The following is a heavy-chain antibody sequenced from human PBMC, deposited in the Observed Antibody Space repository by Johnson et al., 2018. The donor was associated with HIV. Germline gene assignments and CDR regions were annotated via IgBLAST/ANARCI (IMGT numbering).Heavy chain of an antibody. J-gene: IGHJ3*01. CDR2: ISWNGGST. CDR1: GFIFDDYD. D-gene: IGHD3-10*01. V-gene: IGHV3-20*04. Sequence: VQLVESGGGVVRPGGSLRLSCAASGFIFDDYDMSWVRQAPGKGLEWVSGISWNGGSTGYADSVEGRFTISRDNSKNTLYLQMNSLRAEDTAVYYCARSMRGAFDVWGQGTMVTVSS. CDR3: ARSMRGAFDV.